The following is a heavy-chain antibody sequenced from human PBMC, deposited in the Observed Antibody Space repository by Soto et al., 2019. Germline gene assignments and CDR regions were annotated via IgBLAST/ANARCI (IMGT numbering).Heavy chain of an antibody. J-gene: IGHJ4*02. Sequence: QVQLQESGPGLVRPSQTLSLTCSVSGGSLSSGGYYWSWIRQHPGQGLEWIGYIYYTGSAYYTPSLGSRVTMSVDTSKNQFCLKLSSVTAADTAVYYCASGVWRDDYWGQGTLVTVSS. CDR1: GGSLSSGGYY. CDR2: IYYTGSA. D-gene: IGHD2-21*01. CDR3: ASGVWRDDY. V-gene: IGHV4-31*03.